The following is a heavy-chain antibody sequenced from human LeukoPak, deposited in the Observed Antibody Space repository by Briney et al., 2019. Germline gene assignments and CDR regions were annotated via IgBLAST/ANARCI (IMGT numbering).Heavy chain of an antibody. CDR2: ISSGSSTI. J-gene: IGHJ4*02. D-gene: IGHD3-22*01. CDR1: GFTFSDYY. CDR3: ARESSGYYDY. Sequence: GGSLRLSCAASGFTFSDYYMSWIRQALRKGLEWLAYISSGSSTIYYADSVKGRFTTSRDNAKNSLSLQMNSLRAEDTAVYYCARESSGYYDYWGQGTLVTVSS. V-gene: IGHV3-11*01.